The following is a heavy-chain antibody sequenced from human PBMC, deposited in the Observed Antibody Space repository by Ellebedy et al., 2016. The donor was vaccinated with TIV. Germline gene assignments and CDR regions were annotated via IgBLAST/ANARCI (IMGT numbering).Heavy chain of an antibody. J-gene: IGHJ4*02. CDR1: GGSISSSSYY. CDR2: IYYSGST. CDR3: ATPPPYYGSGIDY. V-gene: IGHV4-39*01. Sequence: SETLSLTXTVSGGSISSSSYYWGWIRQPPGKGLEWIGSIYYSGSTYYNPSLKSRVTISVDTSKNQFSLKLSSVTAADTAVYYCATPPPYYGSGIDYWGQGTLVTVSS. D-gene: IGHD3-10*01.